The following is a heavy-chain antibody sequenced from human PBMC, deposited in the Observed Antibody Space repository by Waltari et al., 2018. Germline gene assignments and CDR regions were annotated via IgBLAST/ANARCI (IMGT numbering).Heavy chain of an antibody. CDR1: GLSCSDNF. CDR2: SYTVGTT. CDR3: ARVAGTALHRYYHYYMDL. J-gene: IGHJ6*03. Sequence: EVEVVESGGGLMQPGGSLRLPCAASGLSCSDNFISWVRQAPGKGLVWFAISYTVGTTYIAEAGKGRFTISRDNSRNTVYLQMNSLRVEDTAVYFCARVAGTALHRYYHYYMDLWGKGTTVTVSS. V-gene: IGHV3-53*01. D-gene: IGHD2-15*01.